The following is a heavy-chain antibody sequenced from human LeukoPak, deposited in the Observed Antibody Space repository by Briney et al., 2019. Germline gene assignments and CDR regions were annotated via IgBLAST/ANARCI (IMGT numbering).Heavy chain of an antibody. Sequence: ASGPTLVKPTQTLTLTCTFSGFSPSTSGVGVGWIRQPPGKALEWLAVIYWDDDKRYSPSLKSRLTITKDTSKNQVVLTMTNMDPVDTATYYCAHRRDDILTRDYYYMDVWGKGTTVTVSS. CDR3: AHRRDDILTRDYYYMDV. D-gene: IGHD3-9*01. J-gene: IGHJ6*03. CDR2: IYWDDDK. V-gene: IGHV2-5*02. CDR1: GFSPSTSGVG.